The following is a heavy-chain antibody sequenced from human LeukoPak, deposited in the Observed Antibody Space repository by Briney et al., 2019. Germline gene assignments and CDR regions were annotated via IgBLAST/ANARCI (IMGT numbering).Heavy chain of an antibody. CDR2: ISGSGGNT. V-gene: IGHV3-23*01. Sequence: GGSLRLSHRPAALSLSIFSTESVRLAPGKGLEWVSSISGSGGNTYYADSVNGRVTISRDNSMDTLYLHINGLRVEETATYFCATRRRCGYHYYYYHMDAWGKGTTVTVSS. CDR3: ATRRRCGYHYYYYHMDA. D-gene: IGHD6-25*01. CDR1: ALSLSIFS. J-gene: IGHJ6*03.